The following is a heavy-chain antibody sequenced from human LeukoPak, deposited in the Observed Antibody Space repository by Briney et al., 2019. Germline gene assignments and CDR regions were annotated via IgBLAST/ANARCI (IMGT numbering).Heavy chain of an antibody. Sequence: SVKVSCKASGGTLISYAISWVRQAPGQGLEWMGVIIPIFGTANYAQKFQGRVTITADESTSTAYMELSSLRSEDTAVYYCARAVPYYDSSGYYRDYWGQGTLVTVSS. D-gene: IGHD3-22*01. CDR1: GGTLISYA. CDR3: ARAVPYYDSSGYYRDY. J-gene: IGHJ4*02. CDR2: IIPIFGTA. V-gene: IGHV1-69*01.